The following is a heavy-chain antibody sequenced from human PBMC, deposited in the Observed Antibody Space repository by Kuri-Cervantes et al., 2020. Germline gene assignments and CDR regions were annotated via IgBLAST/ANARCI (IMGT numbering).Heavy chain of an antibody. CDR3: ARAPGTYYYDRGWFDP. CDR1: GFTFSTYA. V-gene: IGHV3-30*02. D-gene: IGHD3-22*01. J-gene: IGHJ5*02. CDR2: IRYDGSNK. Sequence: GESLKISCAASGFTFSTYAMHWVRQAPGKGLEWVAFIRYDGSNKFYADSVRGRFTISRDNSKNTLHLQMNSLRAEDTAVYYCARAPGTYYYDRGWFDPWGQGTLVTVSS.